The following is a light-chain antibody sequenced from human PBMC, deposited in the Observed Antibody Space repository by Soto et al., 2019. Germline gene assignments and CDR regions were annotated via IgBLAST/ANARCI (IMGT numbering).Light chain of an antibody. Sequence: QSVLTQPPSASGTPGQRVTISCSGSISNIGGNPVNWYQQLPGTAPKLLKYTNNHRPSGVPDRFSGSKSGTSASLAISGLQSEDEADYYCAALDDSLNGVVFGGGTKLTVL. CDR3: AALDDSLNGVV. J-gene: IGLJ2*01. CDR1: ISNIGGNP. V-gene: IGLV1-44*01. CDR2: TNN.